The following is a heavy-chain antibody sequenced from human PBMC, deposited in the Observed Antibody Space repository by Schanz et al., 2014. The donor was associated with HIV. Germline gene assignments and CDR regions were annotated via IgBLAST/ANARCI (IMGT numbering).Heavy chain of an antibody. CDR3: ARAGVTDLFDH. Sequence: QVQLVESGGGVVQPGRSLRLSCAVSGFTFSDYYMSWIRQAPGKGLEWVAVISYDGSNKYYADSVKGRSTISRDNSKNTVYLQMTGLRAEDTAVYYCARAGVTDLFDHWGQGTLVTVSS. CDR2: ISYDGSNK. V-gene: IGHV3-30-3*01. D-gene: IGHD2-21*02. CDR1: GFTFSDYY. J-gene: IGHJ4*02.